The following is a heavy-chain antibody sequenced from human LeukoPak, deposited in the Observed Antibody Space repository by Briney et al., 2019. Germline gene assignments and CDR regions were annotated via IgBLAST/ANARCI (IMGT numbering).Heavy chain of an antibody. D-gene: IGHD2-2*01. V-gene: IGHV3-30-3*01. CDR3: ARELAPGFVPAAPFDY. CDR2: ISYDGSNK. Sequence: PGGSLRLSCAASGFTFSSYAMPWVRQAPGKGLEWVAVISYDGSNKYYADSVKGRFTISRDNSKNTLYLQMNSLRAEDTAVYYCARELAPGFVPAAPFDYWGQGTLVTVSS. CDR1: GFTFSSYA. J-gene: IGHJ4*02.